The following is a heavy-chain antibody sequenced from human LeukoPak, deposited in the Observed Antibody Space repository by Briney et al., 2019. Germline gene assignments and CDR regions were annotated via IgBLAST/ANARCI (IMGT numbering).Heavy chain of an antibody. D-gene: IGHD1-26*01. CDR1: GGTFSSYA. J-gene: IGHJ4*02. CDR3: ARDSGSYYSADY. CDR2: IIPIFGTA. Sequence: ASVTVSCKASGGTFSSYAISWVRQAPGQGLEWMGGIIPIFGTANYAQKFQGRVTITADESTSTAYMELSSLRSEDTAVYYCARDSGSYYSADYWGQGTLVTVSS. V-gene: IGHV1-69*01.